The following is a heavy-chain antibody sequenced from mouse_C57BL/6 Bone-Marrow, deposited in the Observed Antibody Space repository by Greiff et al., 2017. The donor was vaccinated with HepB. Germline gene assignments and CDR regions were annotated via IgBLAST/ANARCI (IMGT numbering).Heavy chain of an antibody. J-gene: IGHJ2*01. CDR1: GYTFTSYW. CDR3: ARFTTVVAEDY. D-gene: IGHD1-1*01. CDR2: IYPGSGST. V-gene: IGHV1-55*01. Sequence: QVQLQQSGPELVKPGASVKMSCKASGYTFTSYWITWVKQRPGQGLEWIGDIYPGSGSTNYNEKFKSKATLTVDTSSSTAYMQLSSLTSEDSAVYYCARFTTVVAEDYWGQGTTLTVSS.